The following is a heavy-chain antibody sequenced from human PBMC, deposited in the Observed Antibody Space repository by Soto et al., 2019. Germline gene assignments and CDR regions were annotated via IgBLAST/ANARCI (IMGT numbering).Heavy chain of an antibody. CDR1: GFTFSNYG. CDR3: ARDPEGINDFDY. Sequence: EVQLMESGGGLVQPGGSLRLSCAASGFTFSNYGMNWARQAPGRGLEWVTHINAPGETKSYSDSVKGRFTVSRDDAKNSLNLQMSSLRADDTAIYYCARDPEGINDFDYWGQGTLVTVSS. V-gene: IGHV3-48*04. CDR2: INAPGETK. J-gene: IGHJ4*02. D-gene: IGHD2-21*01.